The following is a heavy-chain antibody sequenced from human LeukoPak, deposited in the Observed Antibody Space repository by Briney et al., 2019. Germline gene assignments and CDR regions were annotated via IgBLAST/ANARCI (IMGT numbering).Heavy chain of an antibody. J-gene: IGHJ4*02. CDR3: ARDEGYCSSTSCYAHDY. CDR2: IIPIFGIA. CDR1: GGTFSSYA. D-gene: IGHD2-2*01. V-gene: IGHV1-69*04. Sequence: SVKVSCKASGGTFSSYAISWVRQAPGQGLEWMGRIIPIFGIANYAQKFQGRVTITADKSTSTAYMELSSLRPEDTAVYYCARDEGYCSSTSCYAHDYWGQGTLVTVSS.